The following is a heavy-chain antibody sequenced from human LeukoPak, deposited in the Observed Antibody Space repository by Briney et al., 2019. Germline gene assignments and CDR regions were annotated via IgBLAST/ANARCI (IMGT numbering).Heavy chain of an antibody. CDR1: GGTFSSYT. Sequence: SVKVSYKASGGTFSSYTISWVRQAPGQGLEWMGRIIPILGIANYAQKFQGRVTITADKSTSTAYMELSSLRSEDTAVYYCARHTHSSGWVFDYWGQGTLVTVSS. CDR2: IIPILGIA. D-gene: IGHD6-19*01. CDR3: ARHTHSSGWVFDY. V-gene: IGHV1-69*02. J-gene: IGHJ4*02.